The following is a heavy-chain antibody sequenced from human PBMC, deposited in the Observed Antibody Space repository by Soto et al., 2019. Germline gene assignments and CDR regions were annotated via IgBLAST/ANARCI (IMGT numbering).Heavy chain of an antibody. Sequence: EVRLEESGGGLVKPGGSLTLSCAVSGLTFSNAWMSWVRKAPGKGLEWVGRIKSKTYGGTADYAASLKGRFTISRDDSTNTLYLKMTSLKTEDTVVYYSSRLAYDAFDTWGQGTMVTASS. J-gene: IGHJ3*02. CDR2: IKSKTYGGTA. D-gene: IGHD6-19*01. CDR1: GLTFSNAW. V-gene: IGHV3-15*01. CDR3: SRLAYDAFDT.